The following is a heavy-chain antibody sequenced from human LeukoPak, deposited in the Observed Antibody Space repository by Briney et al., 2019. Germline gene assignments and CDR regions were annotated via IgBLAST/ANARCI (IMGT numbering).Heavy chain of an antibody. V-gene: IGHV4-39*07. CDR3: ARVGYNYGSPEWLDP. CDR1: GGSISSSSYY. D-gene: IGHD5-24*01. Sequence: PSETLSLTCTVSGGSISSSSYYWGWIRQPPGKGLEWIGSIYYSGSTYYNPSLKSRVTISVDTSKNQFSLKLSSVTAADTAVYYCARVGYNYGSPEWLDPWGQGTLVTVSS. J-gene: IGHJ5*02. CDR2: IYYSGST.